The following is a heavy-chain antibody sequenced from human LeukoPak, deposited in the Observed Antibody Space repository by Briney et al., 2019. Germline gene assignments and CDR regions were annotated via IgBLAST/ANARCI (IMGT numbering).Heavy chain of an antibody. Sequence: ASFKISYNASRYTFTSYNINWVRQATGQGLEWMGWMNPNSGNTGYAQKFQGRVTMTRNTSISTAYMELSSLRSEDTAVYYCARVGYYDSSGYSPFDYWGQGTLVTVSS. CDR1: RYTFTSYN. D-gene: IGHD3-22*01. J-gene: IGHJ4*02. CDR2: MNPNSGNT. CDR3: ARVGYYDSSGYSPFDY. V-gene: IGHV1-8*01.